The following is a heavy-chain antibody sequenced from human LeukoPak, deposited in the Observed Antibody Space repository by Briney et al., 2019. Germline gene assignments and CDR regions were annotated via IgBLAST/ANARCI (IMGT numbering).Heavy chain of an antibody. CDR2: IIPIFGTA. Sequence: SVKVSCKASGGTFSSYAISWVRQAPGQGLEWMGGIIPIFGTANYAQKFQGRVTITADESTSTAYMELSSLRSEDTAVYYCARAHPPYCCGDCYPLFGYYYYYMDVWGKRTTATVSS. D-gene: IGHD2-21*01. V-gene: IGHV1-69*13. CDR1: GGTFSSYA. J-gene: IGHJ6*03. CDR3: ARAHPPYCCGDCYPLFGYYYYYMDV.